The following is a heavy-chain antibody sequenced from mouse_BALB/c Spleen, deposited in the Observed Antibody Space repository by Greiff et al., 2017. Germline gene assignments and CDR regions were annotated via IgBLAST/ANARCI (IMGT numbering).Heavy chain of an antibody. Sequence: EVQLVESGGGLVKPGGSLKLSCAASGFTFSDYYMYWVRQTPEKRLEWVATISDGGSYTYYPDSVKGRFTISRDNAKNNLYLQMSSLKSEDTAMYYCARDLYYGSTPYYAMDYWGQGTSVTVSS. CDR2: ISDGGSYT. CDR3: ARDLYYGSTPYYAMDY. J-gene: IGHJ4*01. CDR1: GFTFSDYY. V-gene: IGHV5-4*02. D-gene: IGHD1-1*01.